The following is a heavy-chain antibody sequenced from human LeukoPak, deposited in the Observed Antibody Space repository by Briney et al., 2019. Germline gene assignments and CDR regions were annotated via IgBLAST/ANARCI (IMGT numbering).Heavy chain of an antibody. CDR1: GDSSSSHSYF. D-gene: IGHD1-26*01. J-gene: IGHJ5*02. Sequence: PSETLSLTCTVSGDSSSSHSYFWGWIRQPPGKGLEWIGNIHHIGSTYYNPSLKSRVAISVDTSTNQFSLKLSSVTAADTAVYYCARVPLGAFDPWGQGTLVTVSS. CDR3: ARVPLGAFDP. V-gene: IGHV4-39*01. CDR2: IHHIGST.